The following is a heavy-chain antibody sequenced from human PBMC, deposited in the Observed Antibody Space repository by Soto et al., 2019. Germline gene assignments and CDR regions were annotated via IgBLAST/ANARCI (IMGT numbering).Heavy chain of an antibody. V-gene: IGHV4-34*01. CDR1: GGSFSGYY. J-gene: IGHJ6*03. Sequence: SETLSLTCAVYGGSFSGYYWSWIRQPPGKGLEWIGEINHSGSTNYNPSLKSRVTISVDTSKNQFSLKLSSVTAADTAVYYCATLYSSSWQYYYYYMDVWGKGTTVTVSS. D-gene: IGHD6-13*01. CDR2: INHSGST. CDR3: ATLYSSSWQYYYYYMDV.